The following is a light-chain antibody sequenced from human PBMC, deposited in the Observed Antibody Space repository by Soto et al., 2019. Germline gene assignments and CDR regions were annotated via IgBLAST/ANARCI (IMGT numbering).Light chain of an antibody. CDR1: KHIFYSSKNKNY. CDR3: QQRSNWPSIT. CDR2: DAS. V-gene: IGKV4-1*01. Sequence: DVVMTRAPQSLTAWLGERATINCKSPKHIFYSSKNKNYLAWYQQKPGQAPRLLIYDASNRAAGIPARFSGSGSGTDFTLTINSLEPEDAAVYYCQQRSNWPSITFGQGTRLEIK. J-gene: IGKJ5*01.